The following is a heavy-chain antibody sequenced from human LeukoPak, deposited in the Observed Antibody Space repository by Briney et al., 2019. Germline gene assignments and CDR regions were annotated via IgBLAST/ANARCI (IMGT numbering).Heavy chain of an antibody. Sequence: PSETLSLTCTVSGGSISSSSSYWGWIRQPPGKGLEWIGSIYYSGSTNYNPSLKSRVTISVDTSKNQFSLKLSSVTAADTAVYYCARRVSAMVRWGQGTLVTVSS. J-gene: IGHJ4*02. CDR2: IYYSGST. CDR3: ARRVSAMVR. D-gene: IGHD5-18*01. CDR1: GGSISSSSSY. V-gene: IGHV4-39*07.